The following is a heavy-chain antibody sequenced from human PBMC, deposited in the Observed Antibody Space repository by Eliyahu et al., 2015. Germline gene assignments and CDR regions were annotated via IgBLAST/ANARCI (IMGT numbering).Heavy chain of an antibody. D-gene: IGHD6-6*01. J-gene: IGHJ4*02. CDR3: AKDLSSYFDY. Sequence: QVQLXESGGGVVQPGRXLRLSCAASGFTFSXYGMHWVRQAPGKGLEWVAVISYDGSNKYYADSVKGRFTISRDNSKNTLYLQMNSLRAEDTAVYYCAKDLSSYFDYWGQGTLVTVSS. V-gene: IGHV3-30*18. CDR2: ISYDGSNK. CDR1: GFTFSXYG.